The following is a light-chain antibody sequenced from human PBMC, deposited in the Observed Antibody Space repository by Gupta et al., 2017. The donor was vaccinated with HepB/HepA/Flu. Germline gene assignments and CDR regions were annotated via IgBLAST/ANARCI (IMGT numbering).Light chain of an antibody. CDR1: ETISNY. J-gene: IGKJ1*01. CDR3: QQRDSTPLT. CDR2: TAS. V-gene: IGKV1-39*01. Sequence: DIRMTQSPSSLSASVGDRVTITCRASETISNYLNWYQQKPGKVPHLLIYTASNLQGGVPSRFSGSGSGTDFTLTISRLQPEDFAVYCCQQRDSTPLTFGQGTMVEIK.